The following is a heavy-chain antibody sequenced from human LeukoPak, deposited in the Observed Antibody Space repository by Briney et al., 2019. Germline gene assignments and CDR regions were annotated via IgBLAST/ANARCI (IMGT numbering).Heavy chain of an antibody. Sequence: GASVKVSCKASGGTFSSYAISWVRQAPGQGLEWMGGIIPIFGTANYAQKFQGRVTITADESTSTAYMELRSLRSDDTAVYYCARDLADYGDYPSEFDYWGQGTLVTVSS. CDR2: IIPIFGTA. CDR3: ARDLADYGDYPSEFDY. J-gene: IGHJ4*02. V-gene: IGHV1-69*01. CDR1: GGTFSSYA. D-gene: IGHD4-17*01.